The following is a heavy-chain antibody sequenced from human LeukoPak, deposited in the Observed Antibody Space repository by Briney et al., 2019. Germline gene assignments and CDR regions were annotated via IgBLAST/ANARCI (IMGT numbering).Heavy chain of an antibody. V-gene: IGHV4-39*07. J-gene: IGHJ4*02. CDR3: ARVGYCSSTSCSQDFDY. D-gene: IGHD2-2*01. CDR1: GGSISSSSYY. CDR2: IYYSGST. Sequence: SETLSLTCTVSGGSISSSSYYWGWIRQPPGKGLEWIGSIYYSGSTYYNPSLKSRVTISVDTSKNQFSLKLSSVTAADTAVYYCARVGYCSSTSCSQDFDYWGQGTLVTVSS.